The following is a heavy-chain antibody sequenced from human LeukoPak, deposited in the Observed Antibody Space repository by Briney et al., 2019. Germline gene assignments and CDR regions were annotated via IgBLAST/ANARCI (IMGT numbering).Heavy chain of an antibody. D-gene: IGHD2-2*01. V-gene: IGHV4-34*01. CDR1: GGSFSGYY. Sequence: SETLSLTCAVYGGSFSGYYWSWIRQPPGKGLEWIGEINHSGSTNYNPSLKSRVTISVDTSKNQFSLKLSSVTAADTAMYYCARDIVVVPATFDYWGQGTLVSVSS. J-gene: IGHJ4*02. CDR2: INHSGST. CDR3: ARDIVVVPATFDY.